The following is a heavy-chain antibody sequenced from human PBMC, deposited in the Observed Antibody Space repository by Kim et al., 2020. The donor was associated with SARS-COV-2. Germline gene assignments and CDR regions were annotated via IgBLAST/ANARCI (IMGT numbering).Heavy chain of an antibody. CDR2: IYTSGST. Sequence: SETLSLTCTVSGGSISSYYWSWIRQPAGKGLEWIGRIYTSGSTNYNPSLKSRVTMSVDTSKNQFSLKLSSVTAADTAVYYCAREKAAAGTWYNWFDPWGQGTLVTVSS. CDR3: AREKAAAGTWYNWFDP. V-gene: IGHV4-4*07. CDR1: GGSISSYY. D-gene: IGHD6-13*01. J-gene: IGHJ5*02.